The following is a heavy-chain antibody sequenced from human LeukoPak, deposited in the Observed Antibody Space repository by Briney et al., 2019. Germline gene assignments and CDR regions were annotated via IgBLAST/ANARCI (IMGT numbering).Heavy chain of an antibody. CDR2: IYSGGST. J-gene: IGHJ3*02. D-gene: IGHD3-3*01. CDR3: ARDFDAFDI. Sequence: PGGSLRLSCTASGFTVSKNYMSWVRQAPGKGLEWVPVIYSGGSTYYADSVKGRFTISRDNSKNTLYLQMNSLRTEDTAVYYCARDFDAFDIWAQGTMVTVSS. CDR1: GFTVSKNY. V-gene: IGHV3-66*02.